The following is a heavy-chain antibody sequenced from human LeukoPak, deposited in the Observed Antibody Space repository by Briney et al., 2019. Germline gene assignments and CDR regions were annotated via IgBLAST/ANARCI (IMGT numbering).Heavy chain of an antibody. CDR3: ARRFDS. CDR2: ISSSGSII. J-gene: IGHJ4*02. V-gene: IGHV3-48*03. Sequence: PGGSLRLSCAASGFTFSSYEMNWVRQAAGKGLEWVSKISSSGSIIYYADSVKGRFTISRDNAKNSLYLQMNNLRAEDTAVYYCARRFDSWGQGTLVTVSS. CDR1: GFTFSSYE.